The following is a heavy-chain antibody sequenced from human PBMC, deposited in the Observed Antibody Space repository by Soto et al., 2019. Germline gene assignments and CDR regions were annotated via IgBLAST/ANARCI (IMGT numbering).Heavy chain of an antibody. CDR3: AKDHERFGSGWSNFDY. J-gene: IGHJ4*02. Sequence: GGSPRLSCATSGFTFSSYAMSWVRQAPGKGLEWVSDISGSGGSTYYADSVKGRFTISRDNSKNTLYLQMNSLRAEDTAVYYCAKDHERFGSGWSNFDYWGQGTLVTVSS. V-gene: IGHV3-23*01. CDR2: ISGSGGST. CDR1: GFTFSSYA. D-gene: IGHD6-19*01.